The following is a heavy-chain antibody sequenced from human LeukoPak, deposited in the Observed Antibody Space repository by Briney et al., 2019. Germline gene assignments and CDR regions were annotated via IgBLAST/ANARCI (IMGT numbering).Heavy chain of an antibody. J-gene: IGHJ4*02. CDR1: GGSITSYY. V-gene: IGHV4-59*01. D-gene: IGHD2-15*01. Sequence: PSETLSLTCTVSGGSITSYYWSWIRQPPGKGLEWIGYIYCSGSTNYNPSLKSRVTISVDTSKNQFSLKLSSVTAADTAVYDCARSQPAVGHCSRGSCYTTFDYWGQGTLVTVSS. CDR3: ARSQPAVGHCSRGSCYTTFDY. CDR2: IYCSGST.